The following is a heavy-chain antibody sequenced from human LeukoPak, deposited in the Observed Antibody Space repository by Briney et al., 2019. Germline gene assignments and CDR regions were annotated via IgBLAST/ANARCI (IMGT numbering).Heavy chain of an antibody. CDR3: VRGGEIGFDS. CDR2: IGTVGDT. J-gene: IGHJ5*01. D-gene: IGHD3-16*01. V-gene: IGHV3-13*04. Sequence: GGSLRLSCAASGFTFSRYDMHWVRQAKGKGLEWISSIGTVGDTYYIGSVKGRFTISRENAKSSLYLQMNSLRAGDTAVYYCVRGGEIGFDSWGQGTLVTVSS. CDR1: GFTFSRYD.